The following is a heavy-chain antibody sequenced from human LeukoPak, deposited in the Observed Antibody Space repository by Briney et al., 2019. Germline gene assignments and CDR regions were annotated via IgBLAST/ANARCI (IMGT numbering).Heavy chain of an antibody. CDR2: ISGSGGST. V-gene: IGHV3-23*01. Sequence: GSLRLSCAASGFTFSSYGMSWVRQAPGKGLEWVSAISGSGGSTYYADSVKGRFTISRDNNKNSLYLQMNSLRAEDTALYYCAKDNGYGANPLDYWGQGTLVTVSS. CDR3: AKDNGYGANPLDY. CDR1: GFTFSSYG. J-gene: IGHJ4*02. D-gene: IGHD4-17*01.